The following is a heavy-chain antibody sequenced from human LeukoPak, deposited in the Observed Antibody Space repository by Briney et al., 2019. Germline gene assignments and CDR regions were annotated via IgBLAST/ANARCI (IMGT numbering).Heavy chain of an antibody. CDR1: GFTFSSYS. D-gene: IGHD3-10*01. CDR3: AKDLPHYYGSGTLDY. V-gene: IGHV3-21*06. Sequence: GGSLRLSCAASGFTFSSYSMNWVRQAPGKGLEWVSSISTSSSYIYYADSVKGRFTISRDNAKNSLYLQMNSLRAEDTAVYYCAKDLPHYYGSGTLDYWGQGTLVTVST. J-gene: IGHJ4*02. CDR2: ISTSSSYI.